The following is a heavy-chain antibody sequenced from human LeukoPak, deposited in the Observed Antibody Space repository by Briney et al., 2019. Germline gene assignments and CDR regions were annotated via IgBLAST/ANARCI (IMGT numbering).Heavy chain of an antibody. V-gene: IGHV3-23*01. CDR3: AKLQGGPLSSYHFDY. CDR2: ISGTGDGT. Sequence: GGSLRLSCAASGFIFSGYAMGWVRQAPGKGLEWVSAISGTGDGTYFVDSVKGRFTISRDNSKNTLYLQMNGLRVEDTAVYYCAKLQGGPLSSYHFDYWGQGTLVTVSS. D-gene: IGHD3-16*02. CDR1: GFIFSGYA. J-gene: IGHJ4*02.